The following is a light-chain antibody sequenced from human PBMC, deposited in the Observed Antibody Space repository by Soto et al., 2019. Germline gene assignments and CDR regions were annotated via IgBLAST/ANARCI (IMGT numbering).Light chain of an antibody. CDR1: QSVSSSY. J-gene: IGKJ4*01. CDR2: GAS. Sequence: EIVLTQSPGTLSLSPGERATLSCRASQSVSSSYLAWYQQKPGQAPRLLIYGASSRATGIPDRFSGSGSGTEFTLTISRLEPEDFALYYCQQYGTSPLTFGGGTKVEIK. CDR3: QQYGTSPLT. V-gene: IGKV3-20*01.